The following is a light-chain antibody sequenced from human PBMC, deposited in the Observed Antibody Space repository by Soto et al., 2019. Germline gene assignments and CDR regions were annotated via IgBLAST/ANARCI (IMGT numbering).Light chain of an antibody. V-gene: IGKV3-11*01. CDR3: QQRSNWPWT. Sequence: EIVLTQSPATLSLSPGARAPLSCRASQSVSSYLAWYQQKPGQAPRLLIYDASNRATGIPARFSGSGSGTDFTLTISSLEPEDFAVYYCQQRSNWPWTFGQGTKVDI. CDR1: QSVSSY. J-gene: IGKJ1*01. CDR2: DAS.